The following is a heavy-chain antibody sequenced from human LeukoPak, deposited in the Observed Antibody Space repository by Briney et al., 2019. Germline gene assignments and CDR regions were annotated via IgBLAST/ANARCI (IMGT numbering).Heavy chain of an antibody. Sequence: GGSLRLACAASGLTVNNYAMRWVRQAPGKGLEWVSTISGSGMTNTSYTDSVRGRFTISRDISKNTLYLQMTSLRAEDTAIYYCSSRVVSEPHWGQGTLVTVSS. CDR3: SSRVVSEPH. D-gene: IGHD3-16*02. CDR2: ISGSGMTNT. CDR1: GLTVNNYA. J-gene: IGHJ4*02. V-gene: IGHV3-23*01.